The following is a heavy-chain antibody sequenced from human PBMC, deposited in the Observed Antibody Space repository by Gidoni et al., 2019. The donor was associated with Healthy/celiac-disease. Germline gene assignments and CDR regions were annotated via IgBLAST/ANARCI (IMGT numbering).Heavy chain of an antibody. Sequence: QVQLVQSGAEVKKPGSSVMVSCKASGGTFSSYAISWVRQAPGQGLEWMGGIIPIFGTANYAQKFQGRVTITADESTSTAYMELSSLRSEDTAVYYCARVTSLAGGYYYYGMDVWGQGTTVTVSS. D-gene: IGHD3-16*01. CDR3: ARVTSLAGGYYYYGMDV. V-gene: IGHV1-69*01. CDR2: IIPIFGTA. J-gene: IGHJ6*02. CDR1: GGTFSSYA.